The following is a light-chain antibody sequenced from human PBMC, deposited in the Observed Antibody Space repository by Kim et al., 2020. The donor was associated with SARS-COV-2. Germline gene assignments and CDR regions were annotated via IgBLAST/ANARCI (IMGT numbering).Light chain of an antibody. CDR3: QQYGSSPQT. J-gene: IGKJ1*01. V-gene: IGKV3-20*01. Sequence: EIVLTQSPGTLSLSPGERATFSCRASQSVSSSYSAWYQQKPGQAPRLLIYDASTRATGIPDRFSGSGSGTDFTLTISRLEPEDFAVYYCQQYGSSPQTFGKGTKVDIK. CDR1: QSVSSSY. CDR2: DAS.